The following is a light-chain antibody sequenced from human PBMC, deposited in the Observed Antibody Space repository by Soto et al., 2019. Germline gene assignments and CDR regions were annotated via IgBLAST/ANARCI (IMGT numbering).Light chain of an antibody. V-gene: IGKV1-39*01. CDR1: QSISNS. CDR3: QQNDSIPPT. CDR2: AAS. Sequence: DIQMTQSPSSLSASVGDRVTITCRASQSISNSLSWYQQKPGKAPELLIYAASSLQSVAPSRFSGRGSETDFTFTISSPQPEDLASYYCQQNDSIPPTFGQGTRVEIK. J-gene: IGKJ1*01.